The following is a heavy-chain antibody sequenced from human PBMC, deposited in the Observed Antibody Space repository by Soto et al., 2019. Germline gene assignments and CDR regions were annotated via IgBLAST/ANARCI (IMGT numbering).Heavy chain of an antibody. Sequence: AGESLKISCKGSGYSFTSYWIGWVRQMPGKGLEWMGIIYPGDSDTRYSPSFQGQVTISADKSISTAYLQWSSLKASDTAMYYCARLGEGSGWYRAFDYWGQGTLVTVSS. CDR2: IYPGDSDT. D-gene: IGHD6-19*01. V-gene: IGHV5-51*01. CDR1: GYSFTSYW. J-gene: IGHJ4*02. CDR3: ARLGEGSGWYRAFDY.